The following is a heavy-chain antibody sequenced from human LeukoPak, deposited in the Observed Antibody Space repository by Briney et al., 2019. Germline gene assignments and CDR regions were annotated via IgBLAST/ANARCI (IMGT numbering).Heavy chain of an antibody. CDR1: GFTFSSYD. V-gene: IGHV3-23*01. CDR3: AKDTTETYQNIDY. J-gene: IGHJ4*02. CDR2: ISGSGGST. Sequence: GGSLRLSCAASGFTFSSYDMSWVRQAPGKGLEWVSAISGSGGSTYYADSVKGRFTISRDNSKTTLYLQMNSLRAEDTAVYYCAKDTTETYQNIDYWGQGTVVTVSS. D-gene: IGHD4-11*01.